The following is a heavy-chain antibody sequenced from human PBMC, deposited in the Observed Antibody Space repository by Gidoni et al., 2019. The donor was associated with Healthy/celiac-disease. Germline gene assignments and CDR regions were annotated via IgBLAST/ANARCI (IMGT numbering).Heavy chain of an antibody. Sequence: QVQLVESGGGVVQPGRSLRLSCAASGFTFSSDGMHWVRQAPGKGLEWVAVISYDGSNKYYADSVKGRFTISRDNSKNTLYLQMNSLRAEDTAVYYCAKGRGSSWLDYWGQGTLVTVSS. CDR3: AKGRGSSWLDY. CDR2: ISYDGSNK. D-gene: IGHD6-13*01. V-gene: IGHV3-30*18. J-gene: IGHJ4*02. CDR1: GFTFSSDG.